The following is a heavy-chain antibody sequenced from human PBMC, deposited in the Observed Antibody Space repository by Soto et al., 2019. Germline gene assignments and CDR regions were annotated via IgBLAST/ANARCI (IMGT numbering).Heavy chain of an antibody. Sequence: PGGSLRLSCAGSGFTLSTYWVHWVRQAPGKGLMWASRINPDGRITNYADSVKGRFTISRDNAQNTVYLQINSLSAEDTAVYYCARAGSYRFDYWGQGALVTVSS. CDR1: GFTLSTYW. J-gene: IGHJ4*02. D-gene: IGHD3-10*01. V-gene: IGHV3-74*01. CDR3: ARAGSYRFDY. CDR2: INPDGRIT.